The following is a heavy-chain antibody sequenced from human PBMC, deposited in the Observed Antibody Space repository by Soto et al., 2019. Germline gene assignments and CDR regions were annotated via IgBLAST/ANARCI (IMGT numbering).Heavy chain of an antibody. J-gene: IGHJ6*02. CDR3: ATVGYCSEDSCYTLTIRYGMDV. CDR1: GFTFSEYG. CDR2: ISHRGDNK. Sequence: QVQLVESGGGVVQPGRSLRLSCEASGFTFSEYGMHWVRQAPGKGLEWVAGISHRGDNKYIADSVKGRFTISRDNYKNMLFLQMTSMRVEDTAVYHCATVGYCSEDSCYTLTIRYGMDVWGQGTTVIVSS. V-gene: IGHV3-30-3*01. D-gene: IGHD2-15*01.